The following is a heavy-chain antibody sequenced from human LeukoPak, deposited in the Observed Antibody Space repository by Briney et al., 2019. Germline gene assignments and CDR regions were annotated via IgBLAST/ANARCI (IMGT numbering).Heavy chain of an antibody. J-gene: IGHJ5*02. CDR2: INHSGST. CDR3: AKGARALIAAAGTNNWFDP. CDR1: GGSFSGYY. D-gene: IGHD6-13*01. Sequence: SGTPSLTCAVYGGSFSGYYWSWIRQPPGKGLEWIGEINHSGSTNYNPSLKSRVTISVDTSKNQFSLKLSSVTAADTAVYYCAKGARALIAAAGTNNWFDPWGQGTLVTVSS. V-gene: IGHV4-34*01.